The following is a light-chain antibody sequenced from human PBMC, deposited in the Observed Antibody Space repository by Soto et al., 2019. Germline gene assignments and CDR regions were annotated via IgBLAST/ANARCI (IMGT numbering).Light chain of an antibody. CDR1: QYISNY. Sequence: DIQMTQSPSSLSASVGDRVTITCQASQYISNYLNWYQQKPGKAPKLLIYDASNLEAGGPSRFSGSGSGTDFTFPISSLQPEDIATYYCHQYDNLPRYTFGQGTKLEIK. V-gene: IGKV1-33*01. CDR3: HQYDNLPRYT. CDR2: DAS. J-gene: IGKJ2*01.